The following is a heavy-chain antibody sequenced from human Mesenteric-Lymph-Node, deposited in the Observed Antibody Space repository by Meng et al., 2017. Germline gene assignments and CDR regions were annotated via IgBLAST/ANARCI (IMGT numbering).Heavy chain of an antibody. CDR1: GYTFTAYY. J-gene: IGHJ4*02. D-gene: IGHD6-13*01. CDR3: ATIEGAAGTT. Sequence: QGQLVQSGAEVKKPGASVKVSCKASGYTFTAYYIHWIRQAPELGLQWMGRISPNSGGTIYSQIFQGRVTMTSDTSIKTAYMELSGLILDDTAVYFCATIEGAAGTTWGQGTLVTVSS. CDR2: ISPNSGGT. V-gene: IGHV1-2*02.